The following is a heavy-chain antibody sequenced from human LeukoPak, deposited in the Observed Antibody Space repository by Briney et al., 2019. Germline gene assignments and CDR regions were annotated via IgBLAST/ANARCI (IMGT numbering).Heavy chain of an antibody. Sequence: PSETLSLTCTVSGASINSNYYYWGWIRQPPGKGLEWIGSIYYSGSTYYNPSLKSRVTISVDTSKNQFSLKLSSVTAADTAVYYCARHDRITMIVVVTTPFDAFDIWGQGTMVTVSS. CDR2: IYYSGST. V-gene: IGHV4-39*01. CDR3: ARHDRITMIVVVTTPFDAFDI. J-gene: IGHJ3*02. D-gene: IGHD3-22*01. CDR1: GASINSNYYY.